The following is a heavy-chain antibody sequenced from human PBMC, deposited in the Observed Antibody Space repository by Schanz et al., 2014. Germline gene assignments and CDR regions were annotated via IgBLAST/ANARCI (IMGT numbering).Heavy chain of an antibody. V-gene: IGHV3-21*01. CDR1: GFTFRNYK. D-gene: IGHD6-6*01. Sequence: EVQLAESGGSLVKPGGSLRLSCAASGFTFRNYKMIWVRQAPGKGLEWVSSISSTSTYINYADSVKGRFTISRDNAKNPLHLQMNSLRAEDTAVYYCVREGSSSPDCCYYNGMDVWGQGTTVTVSS. J-gene: IGHJ6*02. CDR2: ISSTSTYI. CDR3: VREGSSSPDCCYYNGMDV.